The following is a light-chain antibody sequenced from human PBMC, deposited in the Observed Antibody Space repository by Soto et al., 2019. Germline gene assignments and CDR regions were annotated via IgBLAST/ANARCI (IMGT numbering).Light chain of an antibody. CDR3: QQRSNWPLIT. CDR1: QSVSSN. V-gene: IGKV3-11*01. CDR2: DAS. Sequence: DIVLTQSPGTLSLSPGERATLSCRASQSVSSNHLAWYQQKPGQAPRLLIYDASNRATGIPARFSGSGSGTDFTLTISSLEPGDFAVYYCQQRSNWPLITFGQGTRLEI. J-gene: IGKJ5*01.